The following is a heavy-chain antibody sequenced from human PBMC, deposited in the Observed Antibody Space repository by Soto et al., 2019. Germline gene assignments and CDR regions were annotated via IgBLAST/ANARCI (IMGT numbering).Heavy chain of an antibody. CDR1: GYTFTGYY. Sequence: ASVKVSCKASGYTFTGYYMHWVRQAPGQGLEWMGWINPNSGGTNYAQKFQGWVTMTRDTSISTAYMELSRLRSDDTAVYYCARDVLVPAALKVYYYYGMDVWGQGTTVTVSS. CDR3: ARDVLVPAALKVYYYYGMDV. V-gene: IGHV1-2*04. J-gene: IGHJ6*02. CDR2: INPNSGGT. D-gene: IGHD2-2*01.